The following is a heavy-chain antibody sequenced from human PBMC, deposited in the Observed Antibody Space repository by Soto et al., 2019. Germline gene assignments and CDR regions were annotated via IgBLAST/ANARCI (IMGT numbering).Heavy chain of an antibody. CDR2: FSGSGGNI. V-gene: IGHV3-23*01. D-gene: IGHD3-10*01. J-gene: IGHJ6*02. CDR1: GFTFATHA. CDR3: AKDPPWTVGPLAMDV. Sequence: GXSLRHSCLASGFTFATHARSWVRQSPGKGLEWVSTFSGSGGNIYYAEAVKGRLTISRDDSKNTLYLQMNSLRVEDTAVYYCAKDPPWTVGPLAMDVWGQGTTVTVSS.